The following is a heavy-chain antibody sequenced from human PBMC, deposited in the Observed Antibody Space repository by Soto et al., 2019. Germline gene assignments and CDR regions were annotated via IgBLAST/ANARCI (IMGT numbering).Heavy chain of an antibody. Sequence: GGSLRLSCAASGFTFRSLWVHWVRQAPGKGLVWVSRINNDWSFRDYADSVKGRFTIFRDNAKNTLYLQMNSLGPDDTAVYYCVASLSGDPYPLDYWGQGALVTVSS. J-gene: IGHJ4*02. CDR2: INNDWSFR. D-gene: IGHD7-27*01. V-gene: IGHV3-74*01. CDR3: VASLSGDPYPLDY. CDR1: GFTFRSLW.